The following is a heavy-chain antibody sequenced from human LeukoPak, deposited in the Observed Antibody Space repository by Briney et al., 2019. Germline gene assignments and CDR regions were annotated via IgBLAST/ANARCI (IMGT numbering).Heavy chain of an antibody. CDR2: IKEDGSEK. CDR1: GFTVSSNY. Sequence: GGSRRLSCAASGFTVSSNYMSWVRQAPGKGLEWVANIKEDGSEKYYVDSVKGRLTISRDNAKNSLSLQIKSLRAEDTAVYYCARQKAVVVVAATPDEDYGDYVDYYYYMDVWGKGTTVTVSS. J-gene: IGHJ6*03. CDR3: ARQKAVVVVAATPDEDYGDYVDYYYYMDV. D-gene: IGHD2-15*01. V-gene: IGHV3-7*01.